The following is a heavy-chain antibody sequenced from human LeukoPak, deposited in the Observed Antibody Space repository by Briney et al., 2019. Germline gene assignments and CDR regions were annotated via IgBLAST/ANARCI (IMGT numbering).Heavy chain of an antibody. Sequence: ASVKVSCRASGYTFTSYDINWVRQATGQGLEWMGWMNPNSGNTGYAQKFQGRVTMTRNTSISTAYMELSSLRSEDTAVYYCASASTDPSSWYPHHYWGQGTLVTVSS. CDR2: MNPNSGNT. CDR3: ASASTDPSSWYPHHY. D-gene: IGHD6-13*01. CDR1: GYTFTSYD. V-gene: IGHV1-8*01. J-gene: IGHJ4*02.